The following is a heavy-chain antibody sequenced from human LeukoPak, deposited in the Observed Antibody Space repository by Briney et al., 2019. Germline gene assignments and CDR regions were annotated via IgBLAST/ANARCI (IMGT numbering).Heavy chain of an antibody. Sequence: SETLSLTCAVYGVSFSGYYWSWTRQPPGKGLEWIGEINHSGSTNYNPSLKSRVTISVDTSKNQFSLKLSSVTAADTAVYYCARVGIQLWTLYYFDYWGQGTLVTVSS. CDR2: INHSGST. CDR3: ARVGIQLWTLYYFDY. CDR1: GVSFSGYY. J-gene: IGHJ4*02. D-gene: IGHD5-18*01. V-gene: IGHV4-34*01.